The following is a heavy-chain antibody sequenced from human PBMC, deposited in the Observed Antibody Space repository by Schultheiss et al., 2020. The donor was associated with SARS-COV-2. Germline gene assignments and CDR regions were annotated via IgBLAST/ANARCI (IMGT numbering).Heavy chain of an antibody. CDR1: GFTFSSYD. D-gene: IGHD1-26*01. J-gene: IGHJ4*02. CDR2: ISSSSSYI. Sequence: GSLRLSCAASGFTFSSYDMHWVRQATGKGLEWVSSISSSSSYIYYADSVKGRFTISRDNAKNSLYLQMNSLRAEDTAVYYCARDYSGSYYPTGYWGQGTLVTVSS. V-gene: IGHV3-21*01. CDR3: ARDYSGSYYPTGY.